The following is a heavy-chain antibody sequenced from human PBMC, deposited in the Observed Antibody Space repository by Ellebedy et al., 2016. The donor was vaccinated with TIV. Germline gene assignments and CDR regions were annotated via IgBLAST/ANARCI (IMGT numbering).Heavy chain of an antibody. V-gene: IGHV3-30*04. CDR2: VSYDGNTK. J-gene: IGHJ4*02. Sequence: GESLKISCAASGFTFSHYAMHWVRQAPGKGLGWVAEVSYDGNTKYYTDSVKGRFTISRDNSKNTLYLQMNSLRAEDTAVYYCPYSSGWYKFDDWGQGTLVTVSS. CDR3: PYSSGWYKFDD. D-gene: IGHD6-19*01. CDR1: GFTFSHYA.